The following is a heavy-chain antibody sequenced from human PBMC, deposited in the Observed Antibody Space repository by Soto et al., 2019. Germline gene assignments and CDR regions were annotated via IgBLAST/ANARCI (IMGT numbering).Heavy chain of an antibody. CDR1: GGTFTSYD. Sequence: GASVKVSCKAPGGTFTSYDINWVQQATGQGLEWMGWMNPNSGNTGYAQKFQGRVTMTRNTSISTAYMELSSLRSEDTAVYYCARGSREVVVVAAEGREDYYYYYMDVWGKGTTVTVSS. J-gene: IGHJ6*03. CDR2: MNPNSGNT. V-gene: IGHV1-8*01. CDR3: ARGSREVVVVAAEGREDYYYYYMDV. D-gene: IGHD2-15*01.